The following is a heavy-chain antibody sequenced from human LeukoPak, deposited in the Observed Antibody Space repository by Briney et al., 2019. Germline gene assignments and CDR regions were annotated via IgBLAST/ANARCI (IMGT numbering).Heavy chain of an antibody. Sequence: GGSLRLSCAASEFSVGSNYMTWVRQAPGKGLEWVSLIYSGGSTYYADSVKGRFTISRDNSKNTLYLQMNSLRAEDTAVYYCAKAADDSSGYYWGRYYYMDVWGKGTTVTISS. CDR2: IYSGGST. V-gene: IGHV3-66*01. D-gene: IGHD3-22*01. CDR1: EFSVGSNY. CDR3: AKAADDSSGYYWGRYYYMDV. J-gene: IGHJ6*03.